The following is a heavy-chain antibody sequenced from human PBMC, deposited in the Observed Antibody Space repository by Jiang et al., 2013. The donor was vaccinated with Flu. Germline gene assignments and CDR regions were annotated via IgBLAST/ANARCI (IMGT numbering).Heavy chain of an antibody. V-gene: IGHV4-39*01. CDR3: ARQLTQYRSFDS. Sequence: PGLVKPSETLSLTCSVSGGSISSSSNWWGWIRQPPGKGLEWVGSIYHTGITYSNPSLMSRVTMSVDTSKNQFSLNLSSVTAADTAIYYCARQLTQYRSFDSWGQGTLVTVSS. CDR2: IYHTGIT. J-gene: IGHJ4*02. CDR1: GGSISSSSNW. D-gene: IGHD2/OR15-2a*01.